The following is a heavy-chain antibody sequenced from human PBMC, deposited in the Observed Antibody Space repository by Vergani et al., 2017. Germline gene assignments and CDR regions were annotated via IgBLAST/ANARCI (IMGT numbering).Heavy chain of an antibody. J-gene: IGHJ5*02. CDR1: GASIRSSNYY. CDR3: ARHSTVEWLVKLGWIDP. V-gene: IGHV4-39*01. Sequence: QLQLRESGPGLVKPSATLSLTCSVSGASIRSSNYYWGWICQPPGKGLEWIASIYYSGSTYYNPSLKSRVTISVDTSKNQFSLKLSSVTAADTAVYFCARHSTVEWLVKLGWIDPWGQGTAVTVSP. D-gene: IGHD6-19*01. CDR2: IYYSGST.